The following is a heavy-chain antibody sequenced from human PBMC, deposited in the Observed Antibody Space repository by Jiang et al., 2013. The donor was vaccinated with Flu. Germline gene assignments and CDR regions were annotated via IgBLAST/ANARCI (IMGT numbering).Heavy chain of an antibody. CDR1: GDSVSSDTVI. Sequence: QTLSLTCVISGDSVSSDTVIWSWIRQSPSRGLEWLGRTYYRSNWFKEYAESVKSRVTISVDTSKNQFSLRLTSVTAADTAVYYCARLPGYGSGAYDYFGMDVWGQGTTVTVS. D-gene: IGHD3-10*01. CDR2: TYYRSNWFK. V-gene: IGHV6-1*01. J-gene: IGHJ6*02. CDR3: ARLPGYGSGAYDYFGMDV.